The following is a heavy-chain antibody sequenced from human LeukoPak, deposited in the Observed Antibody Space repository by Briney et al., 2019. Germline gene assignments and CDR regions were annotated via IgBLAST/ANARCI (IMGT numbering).Heavy chain of an antibody. CDR2: INHSGST. V-gene: IGHV4-34*01. Sequence: SSETLSLTCAVYGGSFSGYYWSWIRQPPGKGLEWIGEINHSGSTNYNPSLKSRVTISVDTSKNQFSLKPSSVTAADTAVYYCARGRSIAARPWDYWGQGTLVTVSS. CDR1: GGSFSGYY. CDR3: ARGRSIAARPWDY. J-gene: IGHJ4*02. D-gene: IGHD6-6*01.